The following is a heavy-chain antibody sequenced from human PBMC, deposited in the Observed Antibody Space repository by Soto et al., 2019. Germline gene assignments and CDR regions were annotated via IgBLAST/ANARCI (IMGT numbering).Heavy chain of an antibody. V-gene: IGHV3-23*01. D-gene: IGHD5-18*01. CDR1: GFTFSTYS. CDR3: AKIPPGYSYGYFYFDY. Sequence: VGSRTLSCAASGFTFSTYSMNWDLQAPGKGLEWVSAISGSGGSTYYADSVKGRFTISRDNSKNTLYLQMNSLRAEDTAVYYCAKIPPGYSYGYFYFDYWGQGTQVTVSS. J-gene: IGHJ4*02. CDR2: ISGSGGST.